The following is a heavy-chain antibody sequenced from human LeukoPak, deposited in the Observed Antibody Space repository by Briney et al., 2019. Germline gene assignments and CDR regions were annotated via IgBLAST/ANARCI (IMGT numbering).Heavy chain of an antibody. Sequence: GESLKISCKGSGYSFTSYWIGWVRQMPGKGLEWMGIIYPGDSDTRYSPSFQGQVTISADKSISTAYLQWSSLKASDTAMYYCARQDSDCRSTSCYDIDFDYWGQGTLVTVSS. J-gene: IGHJ4*02. CDR3: ARQDSDCRSTSCYDIDFDY. V-gene: IGHV5-51*01. D-gene: IGHD2-2*01. CDR2: IYPGDSDT. CDR1: GYSFTSYW.